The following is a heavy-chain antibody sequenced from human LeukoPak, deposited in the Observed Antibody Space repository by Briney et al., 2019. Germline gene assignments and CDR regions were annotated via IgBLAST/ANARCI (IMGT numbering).Heavy chain of an antibody. CDR3: ARDGRSLEMATIPFDY. J-gene: IGHJ4*02. Sequence: GASVKVSCKASGYTFTGYYMHWVRQAPGQGLEWMGWMNPNSGGTNYAQKFQGRVTMTRDTSISTAYMELSRLRSDDTAVYYCARDGRSLEMATIPFDYWGQGTLVTVSS. CDR2: MNPNSGGT. V-gene: IGHV1-2*02. D-gene: IGHD5-24*01. CDR1: GYTFTGYY.